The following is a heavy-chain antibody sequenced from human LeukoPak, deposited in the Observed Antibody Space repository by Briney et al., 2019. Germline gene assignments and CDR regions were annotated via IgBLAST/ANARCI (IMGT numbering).Heavy chain of an antibody. CDR3: ARDSTPYDSSGYCYDY. D-gene: IGHD3-22*01. CDR2: ISTGSSYI. CDR1: GFTFSAYS. J-gene: IGHJ4*02. V-gene: IGHV3-21*01. Sequence: GGSLRLSCAASGFTFSAYSMNGVRQAPGKGLEWVSSISTGSSYIYYADSVKGRFTISRENAKNSLYLQMNSLRAEDTAVYYCARDSTPYDSSGYCYDYWGQGTLVTVSS.